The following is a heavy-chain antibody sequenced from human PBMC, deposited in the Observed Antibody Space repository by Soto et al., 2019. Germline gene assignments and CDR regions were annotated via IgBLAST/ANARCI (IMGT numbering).Heavy chain of an antibody. CDR1: GGSISSYY. J-gene: IGHJ5*02. D-gene: IGHD3-3*01. CDR3: AKVNDFWTGYSSRNWFDP. V-gene: IGHV4-59*01. Sequence: SETLSLTCTVSGGSISSYYWSWIRKPPGKGLEWIGYIYYSGSTNYNPSLKSRVTISVDTSKNQFSLKLSSVTAADTAVYYCAKVNDFWTGYSSRNWFDPWGQGTLVTVSS. CDR2: IYYSGST.